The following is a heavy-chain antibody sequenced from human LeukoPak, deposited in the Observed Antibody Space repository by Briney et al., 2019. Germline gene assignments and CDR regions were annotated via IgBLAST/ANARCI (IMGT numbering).Heavy chain of an antibody. CDR3: VKDLVAASENVRGWYPMDY. Sequence: QPGGSLRLSCAASGFTFAEYTMHWVRQAPGKGLEWVSLISWNGARIHYGDSVKGRFTISRDNSENSLYLQMNSLRTEDTALYYCVKDLVAASENVRGWYPMDYWGQGTLVTVSS. D-gene: IGHD6-19*01. CDR2: ISWNGARI. CDR1: GFTFAEYT. V-gene: IGHV3-43*01. J-gene: IGHJ4*02.